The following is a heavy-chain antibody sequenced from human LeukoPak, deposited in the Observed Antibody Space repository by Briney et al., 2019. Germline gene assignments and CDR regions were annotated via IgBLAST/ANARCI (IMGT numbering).Heavy chain of an antibody. CDR1: GYSLTELS. V-gene: IGHV1-24*01. CDR2: FDPEDGET. CDR3: ATPSRGFGELFCY. D-gene: IGHD3-10*01. J-gene: IGHJ4*02. Sequence: ASVKVSCKVSGYSLTELSMHWVRQAPGKGLEWMGGFDPEDGETIYAQKFQGRVTMTEDTSTDTAYMELSILRSEDTAVYYCATPSRGFGELFCYWGQGTLVTVSS.